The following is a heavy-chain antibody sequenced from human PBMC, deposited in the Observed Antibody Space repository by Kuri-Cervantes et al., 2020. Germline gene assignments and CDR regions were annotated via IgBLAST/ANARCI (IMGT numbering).Heavy chain of an antibody. V-gene: IGHV4-39*07. CDR2: IYYSGST. CDR1: GGSVSSGSYY. CDR3: ARVHNPPVYDSSGYLDY. J-gene: IGHJ4*02. Sequence: SETLSLTCTVSGGSVSSGSYYWGWIRQPPGKGLEWIGSIYYSGSTYYNPSLKSRVTISVDTSKNQFSLKLSSVTAADTAVYYCARVHNPPVYDSSGYLDYWGQGTLVTVSS. D-gene: IGHD3-22*01.